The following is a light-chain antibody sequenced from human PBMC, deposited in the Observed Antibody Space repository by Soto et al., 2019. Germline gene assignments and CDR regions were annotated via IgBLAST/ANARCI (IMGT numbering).Light chain of an antibody. V-gene: IGKV3-20*01. Sequence: EIVLTQSPGTLSLSPGERATLSCRASQSVSSSYLAWYQQKPGQAPRLLIYGASSRATGIPDRFSGSGSGTDFTLTISRLEPEDFAVHYCQQYGSFSITFGQGTRLEIK. J-gene: IGKJ5*01. CDR3: QQYGSFSIT. CDR1: QSVSSSY. CDR2: GAS.